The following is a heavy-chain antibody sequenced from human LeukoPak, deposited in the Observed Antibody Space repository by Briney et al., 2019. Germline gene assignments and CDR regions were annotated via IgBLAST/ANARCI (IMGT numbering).Heavy chain of an antibody. CDR3: ARVPGIAVAGMGTD. CDR1: GFTVSNNY. CDR2: IYSGGST. V-gene: IGHV3-53*01. Sequence: GGSLRLSCAVSGFTVSNNYMNWVRQAPGKGLEWVSIIYSGGSTYYADSVKGRFTISRDNAKNSLYLQMNSLRAEDTAVYYCARVPGIAVAGMGTDWGQGTLVTVSS. J-gene: IGHJ4*02. D-gene: IGHD6-19*01.